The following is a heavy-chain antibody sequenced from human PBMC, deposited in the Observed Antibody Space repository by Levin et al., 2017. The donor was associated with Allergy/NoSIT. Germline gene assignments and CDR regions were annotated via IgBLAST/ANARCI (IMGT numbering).Heavy chain of an antibody. J-gene: IGHJ4*02. Sequence: GGSLRLSCAASGFTFSTYSLNWVRQAPGKGLEWVSYISTSFSTIYYADSVKGRFTISRDNAKKSLYLQMNSLRDDDTAVYYCARRYYYGSGSQYYFDSWGQGTLVTVSS. D-gene: IGHD3-10*01. V-gene: IGHV3-48*02. CDR1: GFTFSTYS. CDR2: ISTSFSTI. CDR3: ARRYYYGSGSQYYFDS.